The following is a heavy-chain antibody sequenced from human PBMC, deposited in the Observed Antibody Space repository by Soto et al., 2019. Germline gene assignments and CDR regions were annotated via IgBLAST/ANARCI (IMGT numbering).Heavy chain of an antibody. D-gene: IGHD2-15*01. CDR1: GGSISSGDYY. CDR3: ARVDCSGGSCPLAFDY. CDR2: IYYSGST. J-gene: IGHJ4*02. V-gene: IGHV4-30-4*01. Sequence: TSETLSLTCTVSGGSISSGDYYWRWIRQPPRKGLEWIGYIYYSGSTYYNPSLKSRVTISVDTSKNQFSLKLSSVTAADTAVYYCARVDCSGGSCPLAFDYWGQGTLVTVSS.